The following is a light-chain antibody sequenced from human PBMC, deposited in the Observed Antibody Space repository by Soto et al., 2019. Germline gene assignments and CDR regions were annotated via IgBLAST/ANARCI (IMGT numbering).Light chain of an antibody. J-gene: IGKJ4*01. Sequence: IQMTQSPSTLSASVGVRVTITCRASQSISYWLAWYQQKPGKVPEVLIYKASSLGSGVPPRFSGSGSGTEFTLTISSLQPDDFATYYCLQYNSYPVTFGGGTRVEIK. CDR3: LQYNSYPVT. V-gene: IGKV1-5*03. CDR2: KAS. CDR1: QSISYW.